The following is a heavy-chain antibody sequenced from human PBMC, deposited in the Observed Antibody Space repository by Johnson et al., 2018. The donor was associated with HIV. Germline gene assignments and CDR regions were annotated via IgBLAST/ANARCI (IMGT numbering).Heavy chain of an antibody. CDR3: AIGRGEFPRHAFDI. D-gene: IGHD3-10*01. Sequence: QVQLVESGGGLVQPGGSLRLSCAASGFTFSDYYMSWIRQAPGKGLEWVAVIWYDGSNNYYADSVKGRFTISKDNSSNTLFLHMNSLRADDTAVYYCAIGRGEFPRHAFDIWGQGTMVTVSS. J-gene: IGHJ3*02. CDR2: IWYDGSNN. V-gene: IGHV3-33*08. CDR1: GFTFSDYY.